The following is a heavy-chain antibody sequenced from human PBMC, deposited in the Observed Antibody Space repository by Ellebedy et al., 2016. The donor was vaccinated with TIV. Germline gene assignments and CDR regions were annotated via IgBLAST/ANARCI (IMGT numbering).Heavy chain of an antibody. CDR3: ATAVRDDWSLSL. J-gene: IGHJ4*02. Sequence: MPSETLSLTCKVSGGSISSVSYYWGWIRQPPGKGLEWIGSIYFSGGTHDNPSLKSRVTVSVDTSKNQFSLNLSSVTAADTAVYYCATAVRDDWSLSLWGQGTQVTVSS. CDR1: GGSISSVSYY. D-gene: IGHD3-9*01. CDR2: IYFSGGT. V-gene: IGHV4-39*07.